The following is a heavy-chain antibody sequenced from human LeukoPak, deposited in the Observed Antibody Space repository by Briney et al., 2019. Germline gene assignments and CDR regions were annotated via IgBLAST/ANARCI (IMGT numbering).Heavy chain of an antibody. CDR1: GFTFSSYS. D-gene: IGHD6-6*01. J-gene: IGHJ6*02. CDR2: ISSSSSYI. CDR3: ARGRGYSSSSTDMDV. Sequence: GGSLRLSCAASGFTFSSYSMNWVRQAPXXGXXWVSSISSSSSYINYADSVKGRFTISRDNTDNSLYLQMDSLRAEDTAVYYCARGRGYSSSSTDMDVWGRGTTLTVSS. V-gene: IGHV3-21*01.